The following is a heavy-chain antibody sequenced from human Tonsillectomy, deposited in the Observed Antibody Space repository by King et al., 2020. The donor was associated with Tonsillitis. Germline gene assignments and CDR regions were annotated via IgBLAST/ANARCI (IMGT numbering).Heavy chain of an antibody. Sequence: VQLVESGGGVVQPGRSLRLSCAASGFTFSSYGMHWVRQAPGKGLEWVAVISYDGSNKYYADSVKGRFTISRDNSKNTLYLQMNSLRAEDTAVYYCAKGITMVRGVIGWFDPWGQGTLVTVSS. V-gene: IGHV3-30*18. CDR3: AKGITMVRGVIGWFDP. D-gene: IGHD3-10*01. CDR2: ISYDGSNK. CDR1: GFTFSSYG. J-gene: IGHJ5*02.